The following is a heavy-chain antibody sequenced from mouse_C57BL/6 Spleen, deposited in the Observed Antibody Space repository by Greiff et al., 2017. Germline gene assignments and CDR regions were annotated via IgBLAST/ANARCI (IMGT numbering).Heavy chain of an antibody. V-gene: IGHV1-53*01. CDR2: INPSNGGT. CDR1: GYTFTSYW. J-gene: IGHJ1*03. CDR3: ARGVVATHWYFDV. Sequence: QVQLQQSGTELVKPGASVKLSCKASGYTFTSYWMHWVKQRPGQGLEWIGNINPSNGGTNYNEKFKRKATLTVDKSSSTAYMQLSSLTSEDSAVYYCARGVVATHWYFDVWGTGTTVTVSS. D-gene: IGHD1-1*01.